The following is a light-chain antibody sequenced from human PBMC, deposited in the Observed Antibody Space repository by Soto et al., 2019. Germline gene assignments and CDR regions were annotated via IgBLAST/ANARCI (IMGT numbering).Light chain of an antibody. CDR2: EVT. J-gene: IGLJ1*01. CDR3: ASYAGSNKV. Sequence: QSVLTQPPSASGSPGQSVTISCTGTSSDVGGYNYVSWYQQHPGKAPKLMIYEVTKRPSGVPDRFSGSKSGNTASLTVPGLLAEDEADYYCASYAGSNKVFGTGTKLTVL. CDR1: SSDVGGYNY. V-gene: IGLV2-8*01.